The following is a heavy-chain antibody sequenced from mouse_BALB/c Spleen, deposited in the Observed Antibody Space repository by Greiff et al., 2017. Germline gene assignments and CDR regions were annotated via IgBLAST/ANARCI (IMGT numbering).Heavy chain of an antibody. CDR2: IDPYNGGT. Sequence: VQLQQSGPELVKPGASVKVSCTASGYAFTSYNMYWVKQSHGKSLEWIGYIDPYNGGTSYNQKFKGKATLTVDKTSSTAYMHLNNLTSEDSAVYYSARGYSYVGYALAYWGQGTSVTVSA. CDR1: GYAFTSYN. D-gene: IGHD1-2*01. J-gene: IGHJ4*01. CDR3: ARGYSYVGYALAY. V-gene: IGHV1S135*01.